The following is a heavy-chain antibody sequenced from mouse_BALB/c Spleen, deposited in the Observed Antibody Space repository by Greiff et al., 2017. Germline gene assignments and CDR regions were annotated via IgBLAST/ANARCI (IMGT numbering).Heavy chain of an antibody. V-gene: IGHV2-9-2*01. Sequence: VKLVESGPGLVGPSQSLSITCTVSGFSLTSYDISWIRQPPGKGLEWLGVIWTGGGTNYNSAFMSRLSISKDNSKSQVFLKMNSLQTDDTAIYYCVRLTVAYAMDYWGQGTSVTVSS. CDR1: GFSLTSYD. J-gene: IGHJ4*01. D-gene: IGHD1-1*01. CDR2: IWTGGGT. CDR3: VRLTVAYAMDY.